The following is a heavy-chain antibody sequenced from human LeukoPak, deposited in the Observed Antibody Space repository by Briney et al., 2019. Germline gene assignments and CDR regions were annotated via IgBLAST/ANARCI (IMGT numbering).Heavy chain of an antibody. D-gene: IGHD2-2*01. Sequence: PSETLSLTCAVSGYSISSGYYWGWIRQPPGKGLERIGSIYHSGSTYYNPSLKSRVTISVDTSKNQFSLKLSSVTAADTAVYYCARHGPIVVVDYWGQGTLVTVSS. CDR1: GYSISSGYY. J-gene: IGHJ4*02. CDR3: ARHGPIVVVDY. CDR2: IYHSGST. V-gene: IGHV4-38-2*01.